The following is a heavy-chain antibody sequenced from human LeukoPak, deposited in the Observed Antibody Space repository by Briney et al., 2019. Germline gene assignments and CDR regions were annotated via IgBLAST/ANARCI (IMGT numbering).Heavy chain of an antibody. D-gene: IGHD5-18*01. Sequence: GASVKVSCKASGYTFTTYGISWVRQAPGQGLEWMGRINPNSGGTNYAQKFQGRVTMTRDTSISTAYMELSRLRSDDTAVYYCARDAQLWSGDYYYGMDVWGQGTTVTVSS. CDR3: ARDAQLWSGDYYYGMDV. V-gene: IGHV1-2*06. J-gene: IGHJ6*02. CDR2: INPNSGGT. CDR1: GYTFTTYG.